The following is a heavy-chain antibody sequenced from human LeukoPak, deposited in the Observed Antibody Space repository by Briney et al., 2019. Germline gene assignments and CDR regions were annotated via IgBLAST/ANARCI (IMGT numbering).Heavy chain of an antibody. D-gene: IGHD3-10*01. CDR1: GFTFSSYE. CDR2: ISSSGSTI. J-gene: IGHJ6*03. CDR3: ARKRPIFGLGRFGELDYYYMDV. V-gene: IGHV3-48*03. Sequence: PGGSLRLSCAASGFTFSSYEMNWVRQAPGKGLEWVSYISSSGSTIYYADSVKGRFTISRDNAKNSLYLQMNSLRAEDTAVYYCARKRPIFGLGRFGELDYYYMDVWGKGTTVTISS.